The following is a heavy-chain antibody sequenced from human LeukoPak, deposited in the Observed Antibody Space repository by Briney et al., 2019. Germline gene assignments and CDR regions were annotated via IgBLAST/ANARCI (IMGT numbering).Heavy chain of an antibody. CDR1: GFTFSSYA. J-gene: IGHJ4*02. CDR3: ARDGFRRDGYDY. CDR2: ISYDGSNK. Sequence: PGGSLRLSCAASGFTFSSYAMHWVRQAPGKGLEWVAVISYDGSNKYYADSVKGRFTISRDNSKNMLYLQMNSLRAEDTAVYYCARDGFRRDGYDYWGQGTLVTVSS. D-gene: IGHD5-24*01. V-gene: IGHV3-30*14.